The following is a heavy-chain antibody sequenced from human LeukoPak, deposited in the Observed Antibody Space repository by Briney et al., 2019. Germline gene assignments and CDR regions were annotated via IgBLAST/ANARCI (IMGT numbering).Heavy chain of an antibody. J-gene: IGHJ4*02. V-gene: IGHV3-48*01. Sequence: GGSLRLSRAASGSTFSYYSMNWVRQAPGKGLEWIPYVGISSGNSKYGDSVKGRFTISGEKAKNSLYLQMNSLRVEDTAVYYCARDTKYAFDNWGQGTLVTVSS. CDR1: GSTFSYYS. CDR3: ARDTKYAFDN. D-gene: IGHD2-2*01. CDR2: VGISSGNS.